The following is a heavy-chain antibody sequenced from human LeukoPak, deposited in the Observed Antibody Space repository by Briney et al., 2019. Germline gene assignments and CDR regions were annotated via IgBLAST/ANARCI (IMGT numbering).Heavy chain of an antibody. V-gene: IGHV1-2*02. J-gene: IGHJ4*02. CDR1: GYTFTDSY. CDR3: ARGKVDGDDFDY. CDR2: IKSNSGGT. Sequence: ASVKVSCKASGYTFTDSYMHWVRQAPGQGPEWMGWIKSNSGGTNYAQKFQGRVTMTRDTSISTAYMELSGLRFDDTAVYYCARGKVDGDDFDYWGQGTLVTVSS. D-gene: IGHD4-17*01.